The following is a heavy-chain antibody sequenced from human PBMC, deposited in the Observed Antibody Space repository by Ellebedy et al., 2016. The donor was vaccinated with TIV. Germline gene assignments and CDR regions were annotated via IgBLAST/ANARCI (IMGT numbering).Heavy chain of an antibody. CDR1: GLSLPEFD. D-gene: IGHD2-15*01. J-gene: IGHJ5*02. CDR2: FSWNGVTT. Sequence: GGSLRLXCLASGLSLPEFDTHWVRQAPGKGLEWVSTFSWNGVTTEYADSVKGRFTISRDTDKNSLHLQMDSLRPEDTALYYCARDGFCTSGRCYSGWLDPWGQGTLVTVSS. V-gene: IGHV3-9*01. CDR3: ARDGFCTSGRCYSGWLDP.